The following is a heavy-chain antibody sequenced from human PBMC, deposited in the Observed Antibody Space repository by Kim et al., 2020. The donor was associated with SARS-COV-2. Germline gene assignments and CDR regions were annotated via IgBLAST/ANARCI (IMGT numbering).Heavy chain of an antibody. Sequence: GGSLRLSCAASGFTFSSYAMSWVRQAPGKGLEWVSVIYSGGSSTYYADSVKGRFTISRDNSKNTLYLQMNSLRAEDTAVYYCAKFHNTAMGRGAFDYWGQGTLVTVSS. V-gene: IGHV3-23*03. CDR2: IYSGGSST. J-gene: IGHJ4*02. D-gene: IGHD5-18*01. CDR1: GFTFSSYA. CDR3: AKFHNTAMGRGAFDY.